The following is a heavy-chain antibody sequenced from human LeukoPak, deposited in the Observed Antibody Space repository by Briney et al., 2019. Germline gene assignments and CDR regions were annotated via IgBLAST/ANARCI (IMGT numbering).Heavy chain of an antibody. CDR3: ARDPSGWYYFDY. V-gene: IGHV3-23*01. J-gene: IGHJ4*02. CDR2: IRPNGERT. D-gene: IGHD6-19*01. CDR1: GFTFTTYA. Sequence: PGGSLRLSCAASGFTFTTYAISWVRQAPGKGLERVSAIRPNGERTYYADSVKGRFTISRDNSKDTVYLQIVNLRVDDTAFYYCARDPSGWYYFDYWGQGTLVTVSS.